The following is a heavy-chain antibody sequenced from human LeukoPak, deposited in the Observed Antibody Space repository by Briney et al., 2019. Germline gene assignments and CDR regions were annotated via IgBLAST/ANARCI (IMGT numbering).Heavy chain of an antibody. D-gene: IGHD3-3*01. V-gene: IGHV3-23*01. CDR2: ISGNGGST. Sequence: GGSLRLSCAASGFIFSGYAMSWVRQAPGKGLEWVSTISGNGGSTYYADSVKGRFTISRDNSKNTLYLQMNSLRAEDTAVYYCAKDPTSYDFWSGYNYFDYWGQGTLVTVSS. CDR3: AKDPTSYDFWSGYNYFDY. CDR1: GFIFSGYA. J-gene: IGHJ4*02.